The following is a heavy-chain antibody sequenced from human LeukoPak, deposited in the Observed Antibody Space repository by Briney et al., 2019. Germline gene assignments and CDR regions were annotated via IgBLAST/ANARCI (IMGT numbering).Heavy chain of an antibody. V-gene: IGHV4-38-2*01. Sequence: PSETLSLTCAVSGYSISSGYYWGWIRQPPGKGLEWIGGIYHSGSTYYNPSLKSRVTISVDTSKNQFSLKLSSVTAADTAVYYCARLISSPAYCSSTSCQGWFDPWGQGTLVTVSS. D-gene: IGHD2-2*01. J-gene: IGHJ5*02. CDR1: GYSISSGYY. CDR2: IYHSGST. CDR3: ARLISSPAYCSSTSCQGWFDP.